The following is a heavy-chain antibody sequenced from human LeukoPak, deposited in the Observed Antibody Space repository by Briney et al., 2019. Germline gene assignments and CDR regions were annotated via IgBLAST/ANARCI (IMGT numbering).Heavy chain of an antibody. CDR2: ISSSSSYI. Sequence: GGSLRLSCAASGFTFSSYSMNWVRQAPGKGLEWVSSISSSSSYIYYADSVKGRFTISRDNAKNSLYLQLNSLRAEDTAVYYCARDRWIQLWFDYWGQGTLVTVSS. CDR3: ARDRWIQLWFDY. CDR1: GFTFSSYS. D-gene: IGHD5-18*01. J-gene: IGHJ4*02. V-gene: IGHV3-21*01.